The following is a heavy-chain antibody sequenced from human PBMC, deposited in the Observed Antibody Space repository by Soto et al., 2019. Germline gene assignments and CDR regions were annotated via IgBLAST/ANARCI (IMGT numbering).Heavy chain of an antibody. J-gene: IGHJ4*02. CDR2: ISYDGSNK. CDR1: GFTFRSYA. V-gene: IGHV3-30-3*01. CDR3: ARDGIQLWQSFDY. Sequence: QVQLVESGGGVVQPGRSLRLSCAASGFTFRSYAMHWVRQAPGKGLEWVAVISYDGSNKYYADYVKGRFTISRDNSKNTLYLQMNSLRAEDTAVYYCARDGIQLWQSFDYWGQGTLVTVSS. D-gene: IGHD5-18*01.